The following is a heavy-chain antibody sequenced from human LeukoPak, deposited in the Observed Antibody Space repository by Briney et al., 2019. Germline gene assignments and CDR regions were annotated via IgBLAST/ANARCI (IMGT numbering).Heavy chain of an antibody. CDR1: GGTFSSYA. J-gene: IGHJ6*03. CDR2: ISAYNGNT. CDR3: ASGTGTTINMDV. Sequence: ASVKVSCKASGGTFSSYAISWVRQAPGQGLEWMGWISAYNGNTNYAQKLQGRVTMTTDTSTSTAYMELRSLRSDDTAVYYCASGTGTTINMDVWGKGTTVTVSS. D-gene: IGHD1-1*01. V-gene: IGHV1-18*01.